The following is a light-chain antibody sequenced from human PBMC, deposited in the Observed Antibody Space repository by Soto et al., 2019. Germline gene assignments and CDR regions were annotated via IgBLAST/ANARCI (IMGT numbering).Light chain of an antibody. J-gene: IGKJ3*01. CDR2: GAS. V-gene: IGKV3-20*01. Sequence: EIVLTQSPGTLSLSPGERATLSCRATQSVNSDYLAWYQQRPGQAPRLLMHGASSRATGIPDRFSGSGSGADFTLTISRLEPEDFAVYYCYHYDCSQFAFGPGTKVDIK. CDR3: YHYDCSQFA. CDR1: QSVNSDY.